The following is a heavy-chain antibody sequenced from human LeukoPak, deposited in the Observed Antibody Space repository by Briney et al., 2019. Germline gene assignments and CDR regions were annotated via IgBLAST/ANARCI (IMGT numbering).Heavy chain of an antibody. CDR2: INDDGSST. V-gene: IGHV3-74*01. CDR3: ARVSGPGMNEYYHL. CDR1: RFTFSGAW. D-gene: IGHD2-2*01. Sequence: GGSLRLSCAASRFTFSGAWMHWVRQAPGKGLMWVSRINDDGSSTRHADSVKGRFTISRDNAKNTLYLQMNSLRAEDTAVYYCARVSGPGMNEYYHLWGQGTLVTVSS. J-gene: IGHJ4*02.